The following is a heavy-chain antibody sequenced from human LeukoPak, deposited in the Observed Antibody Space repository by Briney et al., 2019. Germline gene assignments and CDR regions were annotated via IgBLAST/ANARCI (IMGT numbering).Heavy chain of an antibody. Sequence: PGGSLRLSCAASGFTFSSYAMSWVRQAPGKGLEWVSAISGSGGSTYYADSVKGRFTISRDNSKNTLYLQMNSLSPEDTAVYYCAKDRDGWSLNWFDPWGQGTLVTVSS. V-gene: IGHV3-23*01. D-gene: IGHD6-19*01. J-gene: IGHJ5*02. CDR3: AKDRDGWSLNWFDP. CDR1: GFTFSSYA. CDR2: ISGSGGST.